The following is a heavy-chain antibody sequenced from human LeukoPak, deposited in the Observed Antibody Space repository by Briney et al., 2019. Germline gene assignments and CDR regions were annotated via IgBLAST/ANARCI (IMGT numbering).Heavy chain of an antibody. Sequence: PSQTLSLTCTVSGGSISSGSYYWSWIRQPAGKGLEWIGRIYTSGSTNYNPSLKSRVTISVDTSKNQFSLKLSSVTAADTAVYYCARVGYYGVVRIFDYWAQGTLVTVSS. CDR2: IYTSGST. J-gene: IGHJ4*02. CDR1: GGSISSGSYY. CDR3: ARVGYYGVVRIFDY. D-gene: IGHD3-10*01. V-gene: IGHV4-61*02.